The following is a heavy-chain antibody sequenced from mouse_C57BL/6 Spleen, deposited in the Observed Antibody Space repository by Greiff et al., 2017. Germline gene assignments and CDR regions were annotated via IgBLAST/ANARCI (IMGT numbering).Heavy chain of an antibody. Sequence: QVQLQQSGAELVRPGASVTLSCKASGYTFTDYEMHWVKQTPVHGLEWIGAIDPETGGTAYNQKFKGKAILTADKSSSTAYMEHRSLTSEDSAVXSCTNSDYDGSNCWYLADWGTGTTVTVSS. CDR3: TNSDYDGSNCWYLAD. D-gene: IGHD1-1*01. J-gene: IGHJ1*03. CDR2: IDPETGGT. CDR1: GYTFTDYE. V-gene: IGHV1-15*01.